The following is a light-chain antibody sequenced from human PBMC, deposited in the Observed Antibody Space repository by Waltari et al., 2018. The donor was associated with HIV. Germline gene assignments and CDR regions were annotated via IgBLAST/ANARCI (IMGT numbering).Light chain of an antibody. V-gene: IGLV6-57*01. Sequence: NFMLTQPHSVSESPGKTVTISCTRSSGSVASNYVQWYQPRPGSSPTTVIYEGNQRPSAGPYRFSSSIDSSSNSASLTLSGLKAEDEADYYCQSYDSRNHVVFGGGTKLTVL. CDR1: SGSVASNY. CDR2: EGN. J-gene: IGLJ2*01. CDR3: QSYDSRNHVV.